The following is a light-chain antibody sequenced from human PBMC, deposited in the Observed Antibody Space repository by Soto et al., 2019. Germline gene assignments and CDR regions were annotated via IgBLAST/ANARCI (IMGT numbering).Light chain of an antibody. CDR1: SSNIGAGYD. CDR2: GNS. Sequence: QSVLTQPPSVSGAPGQRVTISCTGSSSNIGAGYDVHWYQQLPGTAPKLLIYGNSNRPSGVPEPFSGSKSGTSASLAITGVQSEDEADYYCQSYDSSLSVVFGGGTKLTVL. J-gene: IGLJ2*01. CDR3: QSYDSSLSVV. V-gene: IGLV1-40*01.